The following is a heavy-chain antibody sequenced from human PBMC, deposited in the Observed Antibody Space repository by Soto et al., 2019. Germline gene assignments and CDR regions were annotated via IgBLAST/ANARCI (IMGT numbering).Heavy chain of an antibody. J-gene: IGHJ4*02. D-gene: IGHD6-13*01. V-gene: IGHV4-39*01. CDR1: GGSISSSSYY. CDR3: ARHGAAGTDYFDY. CDR2: IYYSGST. Sequence: ETLSLTCTVSGGSISSSSYYWGWIRQPPGKGLEWIGSIYYSGSTYYNPSLKSRVTISVDTSKNQFSLKLSSVTAADTAVYYCARHGAAGTDYFDYWGQGTLVTVSS.